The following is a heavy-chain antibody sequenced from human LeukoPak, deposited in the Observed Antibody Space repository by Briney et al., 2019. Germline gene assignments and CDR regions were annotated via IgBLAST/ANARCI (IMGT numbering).Heavy chain of an antibody. CDR2: TYYRSKWYN. V-gene: IGHV6-1*01. CDR1: GDSVSINSAA. J-gene: IGHJ5*02. Sequence: SQTLSLTCAISGDSVSINSAAWNWIRQSPSRGLEWLGRTYYRSKWYNDYAVSVKSRITINPDTSKNQFSLQLNSVTPEDTAVYYCARAKDSSGYYYNWFDPWGQGTLVTVSS. CDR3: ARAKDSSGYYYNWFDP. D-gene: IGHD3-22*01.